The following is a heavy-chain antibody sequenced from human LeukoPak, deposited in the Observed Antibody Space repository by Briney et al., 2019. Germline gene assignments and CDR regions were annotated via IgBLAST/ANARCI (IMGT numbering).Heavy chain of an antibody. Sequence: SETLSLTCTVSGGSIGSGDYYWSWIRQPPGKGLEWIGYIYYSGSTYYNPSLKSRVTIPVDTSKNQFSLKLSSVTAADTAVYYCASRRGYYGSGSYYIWGQGTLVTVSS. CDR2: IYYSGST. D-gene: IGHD3-10*01. V-gene: IGHV4-30-4*01. J-gene: IGHJ4*02. CDR3: ASRRGYYGSGSYYI. CDR1: GGSIGSGDYY.